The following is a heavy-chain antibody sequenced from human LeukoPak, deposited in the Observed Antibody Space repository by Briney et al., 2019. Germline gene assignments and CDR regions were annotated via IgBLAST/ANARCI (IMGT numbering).Heavy chain of an antibody. D-gene: IGHD3-22*01. CDR3: ARGPRGMIGYDWYFDL. CDR1: GYTFTGYY. CDR2: INPNSGGT. J-gene: IGHJ2*01. Sequence: GASVKVSCKASGYTFTGYYMHWVRQAPGQGLEWMGWINPNSGGTNYAQKFQGRVTMTRDTSISTAYMELSSLRSEDTAVYYCARGPRGMIGYDWYFDLWGRGTLVTVSS. V-gene: IGHV1-2*02.